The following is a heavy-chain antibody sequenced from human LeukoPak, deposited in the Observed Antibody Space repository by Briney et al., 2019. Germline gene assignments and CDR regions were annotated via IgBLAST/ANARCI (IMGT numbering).Heavy chain of an antibody. CDR1: GFNFRTYG. V-gene: IGHV3-30*02. J-gene: IGHJ4*02. D-gene: IGHD3-22*01. CDR2: IQFDESSK. CDR3: AKEDGTVVVSTFGD. Sequence: VGSLRLSCAAPGFNFRTYGMHWVRQAQGKGLEWMAFIQFDESSKNYADSVKGRFTISRDNSKNTVYLQVNSLRAEDTAVYYCAKEDGTVVVSTFGDWGQGTLVTVSS.